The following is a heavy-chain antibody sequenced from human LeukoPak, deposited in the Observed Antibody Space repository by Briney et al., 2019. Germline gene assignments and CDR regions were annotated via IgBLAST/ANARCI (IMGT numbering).Heavy chain of an antibody. CDR3: ARDPVEWELLLDY. V-gene: IGHV3-7*01. D-gene: IGHD1-26*01. Sequence: GGSLRLSCVASGFTFGKYWMSWVRQAPGKRPEWVANMNIDGSEKYYADSVKGRFSISRDNARNSVYLQMASLRVEDTAVYYCARDPVEWELLLDYWGQGTLVTVSS. CDR1: GFTFGKYW. J-gene: IGHJ4*02. CDR2: MNIDGSEK.